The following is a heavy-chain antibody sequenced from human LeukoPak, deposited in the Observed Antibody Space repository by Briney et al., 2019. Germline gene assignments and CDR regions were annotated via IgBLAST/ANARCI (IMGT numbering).Heavy chain of an antibody. D-gene: IGHD4-17*01. CDR1: GFTLRSYG. Sequence: ASAKVSCKASGFTLRSYGISWVRQAPGQGPEWMGWVGGYNGKTSYSEKFQGRVSMTTDSSTSTTYMELRSLRSDDTAVYYCAKDLVGYGDYAYYFDTWGQGTLVTVSS. CDR3: AKDLVGYGDYAYYFDT. J-gene: IGHJ4*02. CDR2: VGGYNGKT. V-gene: IGHV1-18*01.